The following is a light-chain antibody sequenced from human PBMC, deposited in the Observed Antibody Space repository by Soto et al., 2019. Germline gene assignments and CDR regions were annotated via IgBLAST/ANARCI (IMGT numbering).Light chain of an antibody. CDR3: CSYAGGYTYV. V-gene: IGLV2-11*01. J-gene: IGLJ1*01. CDR2: GVV. Sequence: QSALTQPRSVSGSPGQSVTISCTGTGNDVGAYNYVSWYQQHPGRPPKLLIYGVVRWPSGVPDRFSGSKSGNTASLTISGLQAEDEADYFCCSYAGGYTYVFGTGTKPTVL. CDR1: GNDVGAYNY.